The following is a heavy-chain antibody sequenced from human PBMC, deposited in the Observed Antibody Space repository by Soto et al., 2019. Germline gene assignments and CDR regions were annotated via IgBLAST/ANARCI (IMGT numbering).Heavy chain of an antibody. J-gene: IGHJ6*02. CDR3: AKGFKGVGAKTRVNYYYYYGMDV. V-gene: IGHV3-23*01. Sequence: LRLSCAASGFTFSSYAMSWVRQAPGKGLEWVSAISGSGGSTYHADSVKGRFTISRDNSKNTLYLQMNSLRAEDTAVYYCAKGFKGVGAKTRVNYYYYYGMDVWGQGTTVTVSS. CDR1: GFTFSSYA. CDR2: ISGSGGST. D-gene: IGHD1-26*01.